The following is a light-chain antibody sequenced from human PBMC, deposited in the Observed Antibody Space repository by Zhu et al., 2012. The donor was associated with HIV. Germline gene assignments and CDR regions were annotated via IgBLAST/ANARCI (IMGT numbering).Light chain of an antibody. Sequence: IVLTQSPGTLSLSPGERVALSCRASQSLSNNYLAWYQQKPGQPPRLLIYGASSRATGIPDRFSGSGSGTDFTLTISRLEPEDFAVYYCQQYGISPRAFGQGTKVEIK. J-gene: IGKJ1*01. CDR1: QSLSNNY. V-gene: IGKV3-20*01. CDR2: GAS. CDR3: QQYGISPRA.